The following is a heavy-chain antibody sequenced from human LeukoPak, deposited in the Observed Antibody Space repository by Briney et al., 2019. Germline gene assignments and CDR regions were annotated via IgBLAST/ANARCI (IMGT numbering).Heavy chain of an antibody. D-gene: IGHD6-6*01. V-gene: IGHV3-11*01. CDR3: ARTARLLEY. J-gene: IGHJ4*02. CDR1: GFTFSDPY. CDR2: ISPDGKSI. Sequence: GGSLRLSCAASGFTFSDPYMSWIRQAPGKGLEYLSYISPDGKSISYTDSVKGRFTISRDNAKNSLYLQMTSLRAEDTAIYYCARTARLLEYWGQGTLVTVSS.